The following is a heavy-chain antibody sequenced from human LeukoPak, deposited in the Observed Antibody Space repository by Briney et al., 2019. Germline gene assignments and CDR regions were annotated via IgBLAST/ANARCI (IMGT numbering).Heavy chain of an antibody. Sequence: GGSLRLSCAASGFTFSSYEMNWVRQAPGKGLEWVSYISSGSSSIFYADSVKGRFTISRDNSKDSLYLQMNSLRVEDTAVYYCARGGIAARFAYWGQGTLVTVSS. J-gene: IGHJ4*02. CDR3: ARGGIAARFAY. D-gene: IGHD6-6*01. CDR1: GFTFSSYE. V-gene: IGHV3-48*03. CDR2: ISSGSSSI.